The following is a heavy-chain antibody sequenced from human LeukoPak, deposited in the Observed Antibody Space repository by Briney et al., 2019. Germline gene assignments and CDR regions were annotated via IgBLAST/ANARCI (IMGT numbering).Heavy chain of an antibody. CDR1: GYTFTSYD. D-gene: IGHD6-19*01. J-gene: IGHJ4*02. CDR3: ARKKLAVAGRGLDY. Sequence: GASVKVSYKASGYTFTSYDINWVRQATGQGLEWMGWMNPNSGNTGYAQKFQGRVTMTRNTSISTAYMELSSLRSEDTAVYYCARKKLAVAGRGLDYWGQGTLVTVSS. V-gene: IGHV1-8*01. CDR2: MNPNSGNT.